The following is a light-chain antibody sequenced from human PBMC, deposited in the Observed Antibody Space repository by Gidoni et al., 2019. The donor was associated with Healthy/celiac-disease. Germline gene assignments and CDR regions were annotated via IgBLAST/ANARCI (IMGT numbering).Light chain of an antibody. CDR2: GAS. CDR3: QQYGTSPLT. Sequence: EIVLTQSPGTLSLSPGERATLSCRASQSIISTYLACYQQKPGQAPRLLIYGASSRATGIPDRFSGSGSGTDFTLTINRLEPEDFAVYYCQQYGTSPLTFGGGTKVEIK. J-gene: IGKJ4*01. CDR1: QSIISTY. V-gene: IGKV3-20*01.